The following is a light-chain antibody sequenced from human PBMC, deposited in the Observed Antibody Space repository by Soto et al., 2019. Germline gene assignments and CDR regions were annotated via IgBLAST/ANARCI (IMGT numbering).Light chain of an antibody. CDR2: AAS. CDR1: QSLSSY. CDR3: QQTYSNHLT. Sequence: DIQMTQSPSSLSASVGDRFTITCRASQSLSSYLNWYQQKPGKAPKLLIYAASSLQSGVPSRFSGSGSGTDFTLTISSLQPEDFATYYCQQTYSNHLTFGEGTKVDIK. J-gene: IGKJ4*01. V-gene: IGKV1-39*01.